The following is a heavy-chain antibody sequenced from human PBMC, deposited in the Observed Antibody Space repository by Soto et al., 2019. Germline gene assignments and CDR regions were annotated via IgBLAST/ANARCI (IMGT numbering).Heavy chain of an antibody. CDR3: ATFEVTIFGVVIIRRADAFDI. J-gene: IGHJ3*02. CDR1: GFTFSSYG. Sequence: PGGSLRLSCAASGFTFSSYGMQWVRQAPGKGLEWVAVISYDGSNKYYADSVKGRFNISRDNSKNPLYLQMNSLRAEDTAVYYCATFEVTIFGVVIIRRADAFDIWGQGTMVTVSS. V-gene: IGHV3-30*03. CDR2: ISYDGSNK. D-gene: IGHD3-3*01.